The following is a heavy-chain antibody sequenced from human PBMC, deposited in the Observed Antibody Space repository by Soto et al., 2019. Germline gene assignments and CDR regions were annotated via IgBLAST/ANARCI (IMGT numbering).Heavy chain of an antibody. J-gene: IGHJ4*02. V-gene: IGHV1-2*04. D-gene: IGHD1-26*01. CDR2: INPNSGGT. Sequence: GASVKVSCKASGYTFTSYGISWVRQAPGQGLEWMGWINPNSGGTNYAQKFQGWVTMTRDTSISTAYMELSRLRSDDTAVYYCERDRNSGSLYFHYGGQGPLVTVSS. CDR3: ERDRNSGSLYFHY. CDR1: GYTFTSYG.